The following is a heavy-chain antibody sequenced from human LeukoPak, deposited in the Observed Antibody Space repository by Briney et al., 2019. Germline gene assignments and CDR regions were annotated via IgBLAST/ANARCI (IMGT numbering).Heavy chain of an antibody. CDR1: GFTFSDFW. D-gene: IGHD6-19*01. J-gene: IGHJ1*01. CDR3: ARSGMAVAATPWD. V-gene: IGHV3-7*05. CDR2: INQDGSEK. Sequence: GGSLRLSCAASGFTFSDFWMTWVRQPPGRGLEWVAHINQDGSEKYSVDSVRGRFTISSDNVKNSLFLQINILRAEDTAVYYCARSGMAVAATPWDWGQGTLVTVSS.